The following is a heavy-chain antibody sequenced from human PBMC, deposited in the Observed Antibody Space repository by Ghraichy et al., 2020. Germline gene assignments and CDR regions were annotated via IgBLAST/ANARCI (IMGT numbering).Heavy chain of an antibody. CDR1: GGSISSYTEY. D-gene: IGHD1-14*01. CDR2: IYNSVST. CDR3: ARNKTGNLSGWFDP. Sequence: SETLSLTCTESGGSISSYTEYWDWRRQPTGKGPEWIGSIYNSVSTHYNPSLKSRVTISIDTSKDQFSLRLTSVTAADTAIYYCARNKTGNLSGWFDPWGQGSLFIVS. V-gene: IGHV4-39*01. J-gene: IGHJ5*02.